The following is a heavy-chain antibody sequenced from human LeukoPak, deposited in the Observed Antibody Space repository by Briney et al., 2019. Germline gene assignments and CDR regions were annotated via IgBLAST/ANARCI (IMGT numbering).Heavy chain of an antibody. J-gene: IGHJ4*02. CDR3: ARTSGSGRY. V-gene: IGHV4-39*01. Sequence: SETLSLTCTVSGGSISSSSYYWGWIXXXPXKGLEWIGSIYYSGXTYYNPSLKSRVTISVDTSKNQFSLKLSSVTAADTAVYYCARTSGSGRYWGQGTLVTVSS. CDR2: IYYSGXT. D-gene: IGHD6-19*01. CDR1: GGSISSSSYY.